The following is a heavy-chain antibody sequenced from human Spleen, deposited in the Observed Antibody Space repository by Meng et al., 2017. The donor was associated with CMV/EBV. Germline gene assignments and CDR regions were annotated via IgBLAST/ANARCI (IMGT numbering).Heavy chain of an antibody. Sequence: SFSGDYWSWIRQPPGKGLEWIGEINHSGNTNYNPSLKSRVTISVDTSKNQFSLKVSSVTAADTAVYYCARDKAIAATFLSYDSFDYWGQGTLVTVSS. CDR2: INHSGNT. D-gene: IGHD2-15*01. V-gene: IGHV4-34*01. CDR3: ARDKAIAATFLSYDSFDY. J-gene: IGHJ4*02. CDR1: SFSGDY.